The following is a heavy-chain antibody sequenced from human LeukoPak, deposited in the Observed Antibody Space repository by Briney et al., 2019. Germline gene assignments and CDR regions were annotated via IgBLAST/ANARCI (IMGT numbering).Heavy chain of an antibody. CDR2: INPSGGST. CDR3: AREEYSSSTGYYYMDV. D-gene: IGHD6-6*01. V-gene: IGHV1-46*01. CDR1: GYTFTSYY. J-gene: IGHJ6*03. Sequence: ASVKVSCKASGYTFTSYYMHWVRQAPGQGLEWMGIINPSGGSTSYAQKFQGRVTMTRDTSTSTVYMELSSLRSEDTAVYYCAREEYSSSTGYYYMDVWGKGTTVTVSS.